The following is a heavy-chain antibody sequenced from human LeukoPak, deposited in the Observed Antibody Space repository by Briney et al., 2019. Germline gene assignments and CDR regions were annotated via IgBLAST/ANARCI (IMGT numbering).Heavy chain of an antibody. V-gene: IGHV3-30*03. D-gene: IGHD6-19*01. CDR1: GFSFGSYG. CDR3: ARTREQWQVLDY. J-gene: IGHJ4*02. Sequence: GGSLRLSCAASGFSFGSYGINWVRQAPGKGLEWVAVISHEGSQTYYADSVRGRFTISRDNSKNMVYLQMNSLRAEDTAVYYCARTREQWQVLDYWGQRTLVTVSS. CDR2: ISHEGSQT.